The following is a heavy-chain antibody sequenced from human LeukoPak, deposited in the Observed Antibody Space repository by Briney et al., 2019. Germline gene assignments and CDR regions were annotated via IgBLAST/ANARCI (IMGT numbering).Heavy chain of an antibody. Sequence: GGSLRLSCAASGFTFSSYAMHWVRQAPGKGLEWVAVISYDGSNKYYADSVKGRFTISRDNSKNTLYLQINSLRAEDTAVYYCARRSRAFCGGDCLSDAFDIWGQGTMVTVSS. CDR3: ARRSRAFCGGDCLSDAFDI. CDR1: GFTFSSYA. D-gene: IGHD2-21*01. CDR2: ISYDGSNK. V-gene: IGHV3-30-3*01. J-gene: IGHJ3*02.